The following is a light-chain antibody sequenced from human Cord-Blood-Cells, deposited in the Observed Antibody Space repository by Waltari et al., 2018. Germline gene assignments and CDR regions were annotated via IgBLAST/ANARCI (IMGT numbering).Light chain of an antibody. V-gene: IGLV3-19*01. J-gene: IGLJ2*01. CDR1: SLRSYY. Sequence: AVSVALGQTVRITCQGDSLRSYYASWYQQKPGQAPVLVIYGKNNRPSGIPDRFSGSSSGNTASLTITGAQAEDEADYYCNSRDSSGNHVVFGGGTKLTVL. CDR2: GKN. CDR3: NSRDSSGNHVV.